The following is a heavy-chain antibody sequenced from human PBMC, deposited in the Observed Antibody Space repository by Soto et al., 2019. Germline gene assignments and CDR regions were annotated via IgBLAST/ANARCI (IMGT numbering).Heavy chain of an antibody. Sequence: PGGSLRLSCAASGFTFSSYSMNWVRQAPGKGLEWVSSISSSSSYIYYADSVKGRFTISRDNAKNSLYLQMNSLRAEDTAVYYCARDRFLIAAAGTGHYGMDVWGQGTTVTVSS. CDR1: GFTFSSYS. J-gene: IGHJ6*02. D-gene: IGHD6-13*01. V-gene: IGHV3-21*01. CDR3: ARDRFLIAAAGTGHYGMDV. CDR2: ISSSSSYI.